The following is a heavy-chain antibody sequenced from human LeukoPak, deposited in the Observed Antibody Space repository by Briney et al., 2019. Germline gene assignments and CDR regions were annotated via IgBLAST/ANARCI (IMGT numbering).Heavy chain of an antibody. CDR2: IYPGDSHT. CDR3: ARHPDYYFDY. Sequence: GESLKISCKGSGYSFASYWIGWVRQMPGKGLEWMGIIYPGDSHTRYSPSFQGQVTISADKSIRIAYLQWSSLKASDTAMYYCARHPDYYFDYWGQGTVVTVSS. D-gene: IGHD1-14*01. J-gene: IGHJ4*02. V-gene: IGHV5-51*01. CDR1: GYSFASYW.